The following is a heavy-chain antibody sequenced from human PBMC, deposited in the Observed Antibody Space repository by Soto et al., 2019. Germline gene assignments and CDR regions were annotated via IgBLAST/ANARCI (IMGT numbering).Heavy chain of an antibody. CDR2: INPNSGGT. V-gene: IGHV1-2*02. D-gene: IGHD3-22*01. CDR3: ARDESVYYYDSSGYYSFDY. J-gene: IGHJ4*02. CDR1: GDTFRSDA. Sequence: ASVKVSCKASGDTFRSDAFVWVRQAPGQGLEWMGGINPNSGGTNYAQKFQGRVTMTRDTSISTAYMELSRLRSDDTAVYYCARDESVYYYDSSGYYSFDYWGQGTLVTVSS.